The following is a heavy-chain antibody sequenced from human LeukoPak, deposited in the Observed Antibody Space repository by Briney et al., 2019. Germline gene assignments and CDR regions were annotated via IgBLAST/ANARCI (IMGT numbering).Heavy chain of an antibody. Sequence: GESLKISCKGSGYSFTSYWIGWVRQMPGKGLEWMGIIYPGDSDTRYSPSFQGQVTISADKSISTAYLQWSSLKASDTAMYYCARRSPNRYGGYWYFDLWGRGTLVTVSS. CDR2: IYPGDSDT. V-gene: IGHV5-51*01. D-gene: IGHD1-26*01. J-gene: IGHJ2*01. CDR3: ARRSPNRYGGYWYFDL. CDR1: GYSFTSYW.